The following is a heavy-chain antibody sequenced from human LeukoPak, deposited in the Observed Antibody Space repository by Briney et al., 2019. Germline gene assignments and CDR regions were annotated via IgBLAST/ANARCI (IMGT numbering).Heavy chain of an antibody. J-gene: IGHJ6*04. Sequence: SETLSLTCTVSGGLISSGGYYWSWIRQHPGKGLEWIGYIYYSGSTNYNPSLKSRVTISVDTSKNQFSLKLSSVTAADTAVYYCARGYGDYEERGYYYYYGMDVWGKGTTVTVSS. D-gene: IGHD4-17*01. V-gene: IGHV4-61*08. CDR3: ARGYGDYEERGYYYYYGMDV. CDR1: GGLISSGGYY. CDR2: IYYSGST.